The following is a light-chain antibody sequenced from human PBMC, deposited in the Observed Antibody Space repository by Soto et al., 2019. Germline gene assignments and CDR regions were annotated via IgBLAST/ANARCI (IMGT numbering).Light chain of an antibody. CDR3: QEYGMSRT. CDR2: DAS. V-gene: IGKV3-11*01. CDR1: QSVSSY. Sequence: EIVVTQSPATLSLSPGGRATLSCRASQSVSSYLAWYQQKPGQAPRLLIYDASNRATGIPARFSGSGSGTDFTLTISSLEPEDFAVYYCQEYGMSRTFGQGTKVDIK. J-gene: IGKJ1*01.